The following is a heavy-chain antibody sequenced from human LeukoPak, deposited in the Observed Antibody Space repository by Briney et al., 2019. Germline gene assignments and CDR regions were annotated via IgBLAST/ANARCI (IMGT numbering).Heavy chain of an antibody. D-gene: IGHD2-21*01. CDR1: GFTFSSYA. V-gene: IGHV3-64*01. J-gene: IGHJ4*02. Sequence: GGSLRLSCAASGFTFSSYAMHWVRQAPGKGLEYVSAISSNGGSTYYANSVKDRFTISRDNSKNTLYLQMGSLRSEDMAVYYCARGAYKDYWGQGTLVTVSS. CDR3: ARGAYKDY. CDR2: ISSNGGST.